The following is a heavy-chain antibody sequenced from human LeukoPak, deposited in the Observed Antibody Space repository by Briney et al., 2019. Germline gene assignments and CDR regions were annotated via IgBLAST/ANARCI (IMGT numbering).Heavy chain of an antibody. CDR1: GFSVSSTY. J-gene: IGHJ1*01. D-gene: IGHD1-26*01. CDR3: AKKVVVGATSPYSDFQD. Sequence: GGSLRLSCAASGFSVSSTYMSWVRQAPGKGLEWVSAISGSGVTTHYAGSVKGRFSISRDNSKNTLYLQMNSLGAEDTALYYCAKKVVVGATSPYSDFQDWGQGTLVTVSS. V-gene: IGHV3-23*01. CDR2: ISGSGVTT.